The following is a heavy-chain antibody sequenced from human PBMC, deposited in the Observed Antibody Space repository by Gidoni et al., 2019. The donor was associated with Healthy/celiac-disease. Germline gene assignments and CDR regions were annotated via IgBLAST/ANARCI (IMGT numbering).Heavy chain of an antibody. J-gene: IGHJ4*02. CDR3: ARRAKGTDY. CDR1: GFTFSSYS. V-gene: IGHV3-21*01. D-gene: IGHD1-1*01. Sequence: EVQLVESGGGLVKPGGALRLSCAASGFTFSSYSMNWVRQAPGKGLEWVSSISSSSSYIHYSDSVKGRFTISRDNAKNSLYLHMNSLRAEDTAVYYCARRAKGTDYWSQGTLVTVSS. CDR2: ISSSSSYI.